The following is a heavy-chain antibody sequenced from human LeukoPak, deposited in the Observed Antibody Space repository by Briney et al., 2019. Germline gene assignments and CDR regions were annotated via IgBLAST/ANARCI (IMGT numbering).Heavy chain of an antibody. Sequence: ASVRVSCKASGYTFSDYYMNWVRQAPGQGLEWMGWINPISGNTNYAQKFQGRVTMNRDTSISTAYMELSSLTSDDTAVYYCARKGAGYCFSPRCQGAFHLWGQGTMVTVSS. CDR2: INPISGNT. CDR1: GYTFSDYY. CDR3: ARKGAGYCFSPRCQGAFHL. V-gene: IGHV1-2*02. J-gene: IGHJ3*01. D-gene: IGHD2-2*01.